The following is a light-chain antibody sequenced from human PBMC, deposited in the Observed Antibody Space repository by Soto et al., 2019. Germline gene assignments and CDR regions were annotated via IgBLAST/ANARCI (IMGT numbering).Light chain of an antibody. Sequence: DIQLTQSPSFLSASVRDIVTITCRASQVLSSYLAWYQQKPGKAPKLLIYGVSTLQSGVPSRFSGSGSGTEFTLTISSLQPEDFATYYCQQLNTYPLTFGGGTKVEIK. CDR2: GVS. CDR1: QVLSSY. CDR3: QQLNTYPLT. V-gene: IGKV1-9*01. J-gene: IGKJ4*01.